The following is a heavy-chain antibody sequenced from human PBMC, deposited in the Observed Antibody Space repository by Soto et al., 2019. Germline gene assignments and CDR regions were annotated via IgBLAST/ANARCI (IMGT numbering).Heavy chain of an antibody. V-gene: IGHV4-59*08. J-gene: IGHJ5*02. CDR1: GVSITGYY. CDR2: IHYIGDT. Sequence: QVQLQESGPGLVQHSETLSLTCTVSGVSITGYYWSWIQQPPGKGPEWMGNIHYIGDTNYNPSLKCRVTISVDTSKNQLSRRLTSVTAAETAVYYCARHFYYINPLRFDPWGQGTLVTVSS. CDR3: ARHFYYINPLRFDP. D-gene: IGHD3-22*01.